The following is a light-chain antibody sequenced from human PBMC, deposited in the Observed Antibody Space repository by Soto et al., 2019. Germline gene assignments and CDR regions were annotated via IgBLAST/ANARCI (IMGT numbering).Light chain of an antibody. CDR2: DAS. J-gene: IGKJ3*01. V-gene: IGKV3-11*01. CDR1: QSVSTF. CDR3: QQRSNWPPRGIT. Sequence: EIVLTQSPATLSLSPGERATLSCRASQSVSTFLAWYQQKPGQAPRLLIYDASNRATGIPARFSGSGSGTDFNLTISSLEPEDFAFYYCQQRSNWPPRGITFGPGTKVDF.